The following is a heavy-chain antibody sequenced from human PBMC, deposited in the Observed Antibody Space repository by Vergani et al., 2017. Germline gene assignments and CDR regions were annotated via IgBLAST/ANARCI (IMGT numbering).Heavy chain of an antibody. CDR3: ARQGWRAVAGYYYGMDV. D-gene: IGHD6-19*01. CDR1: GFTFSSYG. V-gene: IGHV3-23*04. Sequence: VQLVESGGGVVQPGRSLRLSCAASGFTFSSYGMHWVRQAPGKGLEWVSAISGSGGSTYYADSVKGRFTISRDNSKNTLYLQMNSLRAEDTAVYYCARQGWRAVAGYYYGMDVWGQGITVTVSS. J-gene: IGHJ6*02. CDR2: ISGSGGST.